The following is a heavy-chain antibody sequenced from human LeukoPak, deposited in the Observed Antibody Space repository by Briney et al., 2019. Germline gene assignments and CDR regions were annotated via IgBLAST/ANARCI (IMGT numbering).Heavy chain of an antibody. Sequence: SETLSLTCTVSGGSISSYYWSWIRQPPGKGLEWIGYIYYSGSTNYNPSLKSRVTISVDTSKSLFSLKLTSVTAADTAVYYCARVEGRYDAFDIWGQGTLVTVSS. CDR1: GGSISSYY. CDR2: IYYSGST. CDR3: ARVEGRYDAFDI. V-gene: IGHV4-59*12. D-gene: IGHD3-16*02. J-gene: IGHJ3*02.